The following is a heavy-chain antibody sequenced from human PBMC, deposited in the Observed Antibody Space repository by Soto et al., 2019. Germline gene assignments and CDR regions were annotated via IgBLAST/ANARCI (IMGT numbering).Heavy chain of an antibody. Sequence: QVQLQESGPGLVKPSETLSLTCTVSGGSISSYYWSWIRQPPGKGLEWIGYIYYSGSTNYNPSLKSVVSISVDTSKNQFSLKLSSVTAADTAVYYCARRIYSSGWYYLDYWGQGTLVTVSS. CDR3: ARRIYSSGWYYLDY. CDR2: IYYSGST. CDR1: GGSISSYY. D-gene: IGHD6-19*01. V-gene: IGHV4-59*08. J-gene: IGHJ4*02.